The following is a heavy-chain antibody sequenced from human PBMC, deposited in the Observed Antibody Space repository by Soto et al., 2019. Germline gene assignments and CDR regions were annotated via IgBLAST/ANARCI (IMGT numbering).Heavy chain of an antibody. CDR1: GFTFSSYW. V-gene: IGHV3-74*01. D-gene: IGHD6-13*01. Sequence: EVQLVESGGGLVQPGGSLRLSCEASGFTFSSYWMHWVRQAPGKGLVWVSRINPDGSTTSYADSVKGRFTISRDSAKDTLYLQMNSLRAEDTAVYYCARVATGAYYFDYWGQGTLVTVSS. CDR2: INPDGSTT. CDR3: ARVATGAYYFDY. J-gene: IGHJ4*02.